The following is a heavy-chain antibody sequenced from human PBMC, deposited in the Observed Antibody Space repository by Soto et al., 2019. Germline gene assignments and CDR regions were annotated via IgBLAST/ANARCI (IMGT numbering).Heavy chain of an antibody. J-gene: IGHJ3*02. Sequence: QITLKESGPTLVNPTQTLTLTCTFSGFSLSTSGVGVGWIRQPPGKALEWLALIYWDDDKRYSPSLKSRLTITKDTSKNQVFLTMTNMEPMDTATYYCAHVEGYSYGIDAFDIWGQGTMVTVSS. CDR3: AHVEGYSYGIDAFDI. CDR2: IYWDDDK. D-gene: IGHD5-18*01. V-gene: IGHV2-5*02. CDR1: GFSLSTSGVG.